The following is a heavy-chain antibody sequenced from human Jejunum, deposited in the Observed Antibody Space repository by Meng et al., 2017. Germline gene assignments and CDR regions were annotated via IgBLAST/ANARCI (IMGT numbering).Heavy chain of an antibody. Sequence: SETLSPTCSLSGGSINDFYWNWIRQPPGKGLAWIGYTHYSGTTETTGYNPSLKSRAIISADTSTIQFSLRLSSMTAADTALYYCARGEVVQLFDNWGQGTLVTVSS. CDR1: GGSINDFY. D-gene: IGHD2-15*01. V-gene: IGHV4-59*01. CDR3: ARGEVVQLFDN. J-gene: IGHJ5*02. CDR2: THYSGTT.